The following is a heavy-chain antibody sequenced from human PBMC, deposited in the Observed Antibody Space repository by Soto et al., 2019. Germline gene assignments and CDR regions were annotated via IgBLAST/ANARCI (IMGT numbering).Heavy chain of an antibody. CDR1: GGSISSYY. J-gene: IGHJ3*02. V-gene: IGHV4-59*01. CDR3: AREGDHDEYYYDSSGYLRDAFDI. D-gene: IGHD3-22*01. CDR2: IYYSGST. Sequence: SETLSLTCTVSGGSISSYYWSWIRQPPGKGLEWIGYIYYSGSTNYNPSLKSRVTISVDTSKNQFSLKLSSVTAADTAVYYCAREGDHDEYYYDSSGYLRDAFDIWGQGTMVTVS.